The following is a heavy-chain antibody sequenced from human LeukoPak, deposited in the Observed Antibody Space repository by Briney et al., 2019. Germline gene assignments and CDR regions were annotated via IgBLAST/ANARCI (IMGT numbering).Heavy chain of an antibody. D-gene: IGHD3-22*01. J-gene: IGHJ4*02. CDR3: ASSVVVITGGSDY. CDR2: IHHSGST. CDR1: GYSISSGYY. V-gene: IGHV4-38-2*02. Sequence: PSEILSLTCTVSGYSISSGYYWGWIRQLPGKGLGWIGSIHHSGSTYYNPSLKSRVTISVDTSKNQFSLKLSSVTAADTAVYYCASSVVVITGGSDYWGQGTLVTVSS.